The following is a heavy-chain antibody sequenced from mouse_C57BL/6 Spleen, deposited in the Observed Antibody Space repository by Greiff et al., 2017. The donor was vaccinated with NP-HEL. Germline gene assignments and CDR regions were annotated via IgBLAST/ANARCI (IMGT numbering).Heavy chain of an antibody. CDR3: ARDYGSSDYYAMDY. V-gene: IGHV1-52*01. CDR2: IDPSDSET. Sequence: QVQLQQPGAELVRPGSSVKLSCKASGYTFTSYWMHWVKQRPIQGLEWIGNIDPSDSETLYNQKFKDKATLTVDKSSSTAYMQLSSLTSEDSAVYYCARDYGSSDYYAMDYWGQGTSVTVSS. J-gene: IGHJ4*01. CDR1: GYTFTSYW. D-gene: IGHD1-1*01.